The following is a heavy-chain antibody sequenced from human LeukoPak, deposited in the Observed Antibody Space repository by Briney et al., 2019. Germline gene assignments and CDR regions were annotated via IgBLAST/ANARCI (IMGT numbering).Heavy chain of an antibody. CDR2: ISGSGGST. Sequence: QPGGSLRLSCAASGFTFSSYAMSWVRQAPGKGLEWVSAISGSGGSTYYADSVKGRFTISRDNSKNTLYLQMSSLRAEDTAVYYCAKDWDQLRSGHFGYWGQGTLVTVSS. CDR1: GFTFSSYA. CDR3: AKDWDQLRSGHFGY. V-gene: IGHV3-23*01. D-gene: IGHD2-2*01. J-gene: IGHJ4*02.